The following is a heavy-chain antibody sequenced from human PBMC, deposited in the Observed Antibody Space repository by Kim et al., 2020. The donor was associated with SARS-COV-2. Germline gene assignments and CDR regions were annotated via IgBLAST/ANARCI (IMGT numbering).Heavy chain of an antibody. V-gene: IGHV4-34*01. CDR1: GGSFSGYY. CDR2: INHSGST. CDR3: ARGSRRNMIVVVIMPYYYGMDV. J-gene: IGHJ6*02. D-gene: IGHD3-22*01. Sequence: SETLSLTCAVYGGSFSGYYWSWIRQPPGKGLEWIGEINHSGSTNYNPSLKSRVTISVDTSKNQFSLKLSSVTAADTAVYYCARGSRRNMIVVVIMPYYYGMDVWGQGTTVTVSS.